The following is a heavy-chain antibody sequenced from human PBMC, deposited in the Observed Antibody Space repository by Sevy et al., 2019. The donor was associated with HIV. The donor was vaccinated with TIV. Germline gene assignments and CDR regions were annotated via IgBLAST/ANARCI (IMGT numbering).Heavy chain of an antibody. CDR3: ASGQDGITDDS. CDR2: ISSDGSAK. Sequence: GGSLRLSCAASGFPFSVYPMHWVRQAPDKRLEWVAVISSDGSAKYYSDSVRGRFTFSRDNSRNTLYLQMSSLRTEDTAVYYCASGQDGITDDSWGQGTLVTVSS. J-gene: IGHJ4*02. CDR1: GFPFSVYP. D-gene: IGHD3-10*01. V-gene: IGHV3-30*15.